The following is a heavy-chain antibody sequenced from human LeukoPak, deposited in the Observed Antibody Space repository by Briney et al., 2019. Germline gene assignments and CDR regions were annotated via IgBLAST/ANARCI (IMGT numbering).Heavy chain of an antibody. V-gene: IGHV1-69*13. J-gene: IGHJ3*02. CDR1: GGTFSSYA. D-gene: IGHD4-17*01. CDR3: ARDFGYGDYSDAFDI. CDR2: ITPIFGTA. Sequence: SVKVSCKASGGTFSSYAISWVRQAPGQGLEWMGGITPIFGTANYAQKFQGRVTITADESTSTAYMELSSLRSEDTAVYYCARDFGYGDYSDAFDIWGQGTMVTVSS.